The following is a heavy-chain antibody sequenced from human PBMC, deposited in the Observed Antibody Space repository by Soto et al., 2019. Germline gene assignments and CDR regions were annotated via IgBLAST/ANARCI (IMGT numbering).Heavy chain of an antibody. D-gene: IGHD4-4*01. V-gene: IGHV1-69*13. CDR2: IIPIFGTP. J-gene: IGHJ6*02. Sequence: SVKVSCKASGGTFSTYAINWVRQAPGQGLEWMGGIIPIFGTPNYAQKFQGRVTITADESTSTAYMELSSPRSEDTAVYYCARDRDYSNYYNYYYYYGMDVWGQGTTVTVSS. CDR1: GGTFSTYA. CDR3: ARDRDYSNYYNYYYYYGMDV.